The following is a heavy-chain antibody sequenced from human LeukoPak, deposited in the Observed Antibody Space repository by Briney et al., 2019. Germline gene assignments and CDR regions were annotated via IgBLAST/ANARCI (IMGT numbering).Heavy chain of an antibody. Sequence: GGSLRLSCAASGFTFSSYSMNWVRQAPGKGLEWVSYISSSSSTIYYADSVKGRFTISRDNAKNSLYLQMNSLRPEDTAVYYCAKDHWTDSSGPHFDYWGQGTLVTVSS. CDR3: AKDHWTDSSGPHFDY. V-gene: IGHV3-48*04. CDR1: GFTFSSYS. D-gene: IGHD3-22*01. J-gene: IGHJ4*02. CDR2: ISSSSSTI.